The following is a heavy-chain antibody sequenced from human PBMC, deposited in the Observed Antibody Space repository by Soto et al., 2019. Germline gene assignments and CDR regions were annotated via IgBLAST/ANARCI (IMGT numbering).Heavy chain of an antibody. V-gene: IGHV3-30*18. CDR3: AKGGGGVSDIDY. Sequence: VQLVESGGGVVQPGRSLRLSCAASGFTFSNYGMHWVRQAPGKGLEWMALISYDASNNHYADSVKGRFTISRDNSKNTLYLQMNSLRAEDTAVYYCAKGGGGVSDIDYWGQGALVIVSS. CDR2: ISYDASNN. J-gene: IGHJ4*02. CDR1: GFTFSNYG. D-gene: IGHD2-8*02.